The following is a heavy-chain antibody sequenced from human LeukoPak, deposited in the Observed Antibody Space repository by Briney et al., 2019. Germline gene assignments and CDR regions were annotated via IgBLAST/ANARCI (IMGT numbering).Heavy chain of an antibody. Sequence: PSETLSPTCTVSGGSISSYYWSWVRQPAGKGLEWIGRIYTSGSTNYNPSLKSRVTMSVDTSKNQFSLKLSSVTAADTAVYYCARWHYGDPPYYYYYLDVWGKGTTVTVSS. CDR1: GGSISSYY. D-gene: IGHD4-17*01. CDR2: IYTSGST. CDR3: ARWHYGDPPYYYYYLDV. V-gene: IGHV4-4*07. J-gene: IGHJ6*03.